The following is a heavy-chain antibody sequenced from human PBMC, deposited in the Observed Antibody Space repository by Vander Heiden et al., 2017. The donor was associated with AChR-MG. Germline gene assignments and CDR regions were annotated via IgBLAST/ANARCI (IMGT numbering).Heavy chain of an antibody. Sequence: QVPLLQSGAEVTKPGASVKVSCKASGYTFTSYGISSVRQAPGQGLEWMGWISAYNGNTNHAQKLQGRVTMTTDTSTSTAYMELRSLRSDDTAVYYCARLPMRRILHRDPSDYYYYYMDVWGKGTTVTVSS. V-gene: IGHV1-18*01. J-gene: IGHJ6*03. CDR3: ARLPMRRILHRDPSDYYYYYMDV. CDR2: ISAYNGNT. D-gene: IGHD2-15*01. CDR1: GYTFTSYG.